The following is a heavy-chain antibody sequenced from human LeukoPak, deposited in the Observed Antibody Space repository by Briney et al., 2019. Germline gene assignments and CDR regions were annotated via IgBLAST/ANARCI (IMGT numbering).Heavy chain of an antibody. J-gene: IGHJ4*02. CDR3: ARDGFGELLYGFDY. V-gene: IGHV3-53*01. CDR1: GFTVSSNY. Sequence: GGSLRLSCAASGFTVSSNYMSWVRQAPGKGLEWVSVMYSGGNTYYADSVKGRFTISRDNSKNTLYLQMNSLRAEDTAVYYCARDGFGELLYGFDYWGQGTLVTVSS. D-gene: IGHD3-10*01. CDR2: MYSGGNT.